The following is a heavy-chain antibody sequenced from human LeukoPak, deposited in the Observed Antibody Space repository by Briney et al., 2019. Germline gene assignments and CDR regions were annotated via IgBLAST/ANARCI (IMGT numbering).Heavy chain of an antibody. V-gene: IGHV3-23*01. J-gene: IGHJ4*02. Sequence: TGGSLRLSCAASGFTFSSYAMSWVRQAPGKGLEWVSAISGSGGSTYYADSVKGRFTISRDNSKNTLYLQMNSLRAEDTAVYYCAKYPSSGYYYYFDYWGQGTLVTVSS. CDR3: AKYPSSGYYYYFDY. CDR2: ISGSGGST. CDR1: GFTFSSYA. D-gene: IGHD3-22*01.